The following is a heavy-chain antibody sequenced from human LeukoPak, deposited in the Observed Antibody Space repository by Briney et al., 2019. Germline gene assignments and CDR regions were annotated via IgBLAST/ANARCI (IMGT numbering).Heavy chain of an antibody. CDR3: ARDFAVTTQKYYYHYGMDV. Sequence: GASVKVSCKASGYTFTSYGISWVRQAPGQGLEWMGWINSNNGNTNYEQKFQGRVTMTTDTSTSTAYMELRSLRSDDTAVYYCARDFAVTTQKYYYHYGMDVWGQGTTVTVSS. V-gene: IGHV1-18*01. D-gene: IGHD4-11*01. CDR1: GYTFTSYG. CDR2: INSNNGNT. J-gene: IGHJ6*02.